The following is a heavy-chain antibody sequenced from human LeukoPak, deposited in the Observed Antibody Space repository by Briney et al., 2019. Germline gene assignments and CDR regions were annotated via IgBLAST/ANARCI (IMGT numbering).Heavy chain of an antibody. CDR3: TTDLHYYDSSGYSA. V-gene: IGHV3-15*01. CDR2: IKSKTDGGTT. Sequence: GGSLRLSWAASGFTFSNAWMSWVRQAPGKGLEWVGRIKSKTDGGTTDYAAPVKGRFTISRDDSKNTLYLQMNSLKTEDTAVYYCTTDLHYYDSSGYSAWGQGTLVTVSS. CDR1: GFTFSNAW. D-gene: IGHD3-22*01. J-gene: IGHJ5*02.